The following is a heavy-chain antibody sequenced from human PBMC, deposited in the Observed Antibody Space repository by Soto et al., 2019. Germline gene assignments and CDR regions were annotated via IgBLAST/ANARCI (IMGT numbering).Heavy chain of an antibody. Sequence: TGGSLRLSCAASGFTPSSSDMSWVRQGPGKGLEWVSTIDGAGRITYYADSVKGRFTISRDNSKNTLYLQMERLGADDTAVYYYVKNSGWFPSWAQGAPVTAPQ. V-gene: IGHV3-23*01. CDR1: GFTPSSSD. CDR3: VKNSGWFPS. CDR2: IDGAGRIT. J-gene: IGHJ5*01.